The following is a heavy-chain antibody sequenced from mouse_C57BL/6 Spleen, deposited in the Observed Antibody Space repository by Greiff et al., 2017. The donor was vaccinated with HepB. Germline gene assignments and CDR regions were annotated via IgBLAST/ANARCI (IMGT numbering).Heavy chain of an antibody. CDR1: GYTFTGYW. J-gene: IGHJ1*03. CDR3: ARDPHSSPGFDV. D-gene: IGHD3-1*01. V-gene: IGHV1-9*01. CDR2: ILPGSGST. Sequence: QVQLKESGAELMKPGASVKLSCKATGYTFTGYWIEWVKQRPGHGLEWIGEILPGSGSTNYNEKFKGKATLTADTSSNTAYMQLSSLTTEDSAIYYCARDPHSSPGFDVWGTGTTVTVSS.